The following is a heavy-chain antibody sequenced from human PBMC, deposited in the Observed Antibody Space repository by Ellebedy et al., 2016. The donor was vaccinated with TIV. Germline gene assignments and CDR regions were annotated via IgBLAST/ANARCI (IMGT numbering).Heavy chain of an antibody. Sequence: PGGSLRLSCAASGLTFSSYSMNWVRQAPGKGLEWVSCISSSGTYIYYADSLKGRFTISRDSAKNSLYLQMNSLRAEDTAVYYCARGSGDLPFDYWGQGTLVTVSS. CDR1: GLTFSSYS. J-gene: IGHJ4*02. CDR3: ARGSGDLPFDY. CDR2: ISSSGTYI. V-gene: IGHV3-21*01. D-gene: IGHD4-17*01.